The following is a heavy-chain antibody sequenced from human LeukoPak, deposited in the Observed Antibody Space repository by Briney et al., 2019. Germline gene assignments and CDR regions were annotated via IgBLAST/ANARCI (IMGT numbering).Heavy chain of an antibody. Sequence: GGSLRLSCAASGFTFRSSYMSWVRQAPGKGLEWVAHIKHDGSEEYSVDSVKGRFTISRDNAKNSLYLQMNSLRAEDTAVYYCARDHGETFDYWGQGTLVTVSS. D-gene: IGHD7-27*01. V-gene: IGHV3-7*01. CDR1: GFTFRSSY. J-gene: IGHJ4*02. CDR3: ARDHGETFDY. CDR2: IKHDGSEE.